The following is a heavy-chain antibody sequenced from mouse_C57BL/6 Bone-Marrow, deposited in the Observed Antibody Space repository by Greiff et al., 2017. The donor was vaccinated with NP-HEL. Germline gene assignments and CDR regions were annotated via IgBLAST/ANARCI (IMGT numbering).Heavy chain of an antibody. Sequence: VQLQQPGAELVKPGASVKMSCKASGYTFTSYSMQWVKQRPGQGLEWIGYINPCSGYTNYNQKFKDKATLTADKSSSTAYMQLSSLTSEDAADYCCARGKYYSNSWYDYWGQGTMVTVSA. V-gene: IGHV1-4*01. CDR2: INPCSGYT. J-gene: IGHJ3*01. CDR3: ARGKYYSNSWYDY. CDR1: GYTFTSYS. D-gene: IGHD2-5*01.